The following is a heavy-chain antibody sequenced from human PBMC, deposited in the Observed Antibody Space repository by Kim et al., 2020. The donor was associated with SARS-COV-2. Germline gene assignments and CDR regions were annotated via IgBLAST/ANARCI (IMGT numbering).Heavy chain of an antibody. CDR3: ARRRITMVRGVQYAFDI. J-gene: IGHJ3*02. CDR1: GGSISSSSYY. Sequence: SETLSLTCTVSGGSISSSSYYWGWIRQPPGKGLEWIGSIYYSGSTYYNPSLKSRVTISVDTSKNQFSLKLSSVTAADTAVYYCARRRITMVRGVQYAFDIWGQGTMVTVSS. D-gene: IGHD3-10*01. V-gene: IGHV4-39*01. CDR2: IYYSGST.